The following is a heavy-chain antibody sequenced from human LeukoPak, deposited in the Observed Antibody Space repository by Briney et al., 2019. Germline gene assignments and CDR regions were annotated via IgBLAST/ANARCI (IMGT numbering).Heavy chain of an antibody. V-gene: IGHV4-34*01. D-gene: IGHD3-10*01. J-gene: IGHJ6*02. CDR2: INHSGST. CDR3: ARGRVMVYYYYGMDV. CDR1: GGSISSYY. Sequence: PSETLSLTCTVSGGSISSYYWSWIRQPPGKGLEWIGEINHSGSTNYNPSLKSRVTISVDTSKNQFSLKLSSVTAADTAVYYCARGRVMVYYYYGMDVWGQGTTVTVSS.